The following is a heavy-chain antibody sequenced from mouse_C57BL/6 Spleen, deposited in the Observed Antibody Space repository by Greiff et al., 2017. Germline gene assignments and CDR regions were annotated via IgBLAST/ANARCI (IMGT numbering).Heavy chain of an antibody. J-gene: IGHJ2*01. V-gene: IGHV1-26*01. CDR3: ARGGPLSGFDY. Sequence: EVQLQQSGPELVKPGASVKISCKASGYTFTDYYMNWVKQSHGKSLEWIGDINPNNGGTSYNQKFKGKATLTVDKSSSTAYMELRSLTSEDSAVYYCARGGPLSGFDYGGQGTTLTVSS. CDR2: INPNNGGT. D-gene: IGHD6-2*01. CDR1: GYTFTDYY.